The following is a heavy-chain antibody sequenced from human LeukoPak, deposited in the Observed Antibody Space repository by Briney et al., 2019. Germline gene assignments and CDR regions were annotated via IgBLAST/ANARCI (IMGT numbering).Heavy chain of an antibody. J-gene: IGHJ4*02. V-gene: IGHV1-69*13. CDR3: ARVLGRGYYVLDY. CDR2: IIPIFGTA. CDR1: GGTFSSYA. D-gene: IGHD3-10*02. Sequence: SVKVSCKASGGTFSSYAISWVRQAPGQGLVWMGGIIPIFGTANYAQKFQGRVTITADESTSTAYMELSSLRSEDTAVYYCARVLGRGYYVLDYWGQGTLVTVSS.